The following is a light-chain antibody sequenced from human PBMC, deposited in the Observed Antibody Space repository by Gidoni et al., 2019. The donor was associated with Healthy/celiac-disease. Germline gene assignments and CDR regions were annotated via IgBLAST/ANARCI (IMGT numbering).Light chain of an antibody. CDR2: LGS. CDR1: QSLLHSNGYNY. Sequence: DIVMTQSPLSLPVTPGEPASISCRSSQSLLHSNGYNYLDWYLQKPGQSPQLLIYLGSNRASGVPDRFRGSGSGTDFTLKISRVEAEDVGVYYCMQALQTPPTFGQXTKLEIK. V-gene: IGKV2-28*01. J-gene: IGKJ2*01. CDR3: MQALQTPPT.